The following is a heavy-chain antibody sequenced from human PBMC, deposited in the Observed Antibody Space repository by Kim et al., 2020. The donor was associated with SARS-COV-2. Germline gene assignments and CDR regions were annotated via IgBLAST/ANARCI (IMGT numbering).Heavy chain of an antibody. J-gene: IGHJ6*02. CDR3: ARGSEVPAASYYYYGMDV. D-gene: IGHD2-2*01. Sequence: ASVKVSCKASGYTFTSYAMHWVRQAPGQRLEWMGWINAGNGNTKYSQKFQGRVTITRDTSASTAYMELSSLRSEDTAVYYCARGSEVPAASYYYYGMDVWGQGTTVTVSS. CDR2: INAGNGNT. CDR1: GYTFTSYA. V-gene: IGHV1-3*01.